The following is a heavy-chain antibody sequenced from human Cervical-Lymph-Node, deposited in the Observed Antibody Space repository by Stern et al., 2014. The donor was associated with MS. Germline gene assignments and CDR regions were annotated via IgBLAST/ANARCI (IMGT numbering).Heavy chain of an antibody. Sequence: VQLLESGGGVVQHGTSLRLSCAASGFTFSSYGMHWVRQAPGKGLEWVALAWYDGSTAYYTNSVKGRFTISRDNSKNTLSLQMNSLTAEDTAVYYCARGHIPYAYNYLFDYWGQGTLVTVSS. CDR1: GFTFSSYG. V-gene: IGHV3-33*01. CDR3: ARGHIPYAYNYLFDY. D-gene: IGHD5-24*01. J-gene: IGHJ4*02. CDR2: AWYDGSTA.